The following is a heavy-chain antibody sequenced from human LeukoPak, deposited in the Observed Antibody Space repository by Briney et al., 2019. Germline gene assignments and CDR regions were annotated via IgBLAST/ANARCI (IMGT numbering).Heavy chain of an antibody. Sequence: KSSETLSLTCTVSSGSISSNYWGWIRQPPGKGLEWIGYFYYGGSTTYHPSLKSRVIISVDMSKNQFSLKLTSVTAADAAVYYCARHGQERAVVTPLYYFDYWGQGTLVTVSS. CDR3: ARHGQERAVVTPLYYFDY. CDR2: FYYGGST. CDR1: SGSISSNY. V-gene: IGHV4-59*08. D-gene: IGHD5-18*01. J-gene: IGHJ4*02.